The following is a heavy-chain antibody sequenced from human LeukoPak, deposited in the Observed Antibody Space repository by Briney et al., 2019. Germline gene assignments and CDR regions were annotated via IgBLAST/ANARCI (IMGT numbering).Heavy chain of an antibody. V-gene: IGHV4-59*04. D-gene: IGHD6-13*01. J-gene: IGHJ6*03. CDR1: GGSISSYY. CDR3: ARRNIAAAAPFSYYYYMDV. CDR2: IYHSGNT. Sequence: SETLSLTCTVSGGSISSYYWGWIRQPPGKGLEWIGTIYHSGNTYYNPSLKSRVTISVDTSKNQFSLKLSSVTAADTAVYYCARRNIAAAAPFSYYYYMDVWGKGTTVTISS.